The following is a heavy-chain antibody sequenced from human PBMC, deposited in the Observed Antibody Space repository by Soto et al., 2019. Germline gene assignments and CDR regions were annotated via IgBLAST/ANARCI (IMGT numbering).Heavy chain of an antibody. Sequence: QVQLVESGGGVVQPGRSLRLSCAASGFTFSSYGMHWVRQAPGKGLEWVAVISYDGSNKYYADSVKGRFTISRDNSKNTLNLQMNSLRAEDTAVYYCANGYYWGQGTLVTVSS. CDR3: ANGYY. V-gene: IGHV3-30*18. CDR2: ISYDGSNK. CDR1: GFTFSSYG. J-gene: IGHJ4*02.